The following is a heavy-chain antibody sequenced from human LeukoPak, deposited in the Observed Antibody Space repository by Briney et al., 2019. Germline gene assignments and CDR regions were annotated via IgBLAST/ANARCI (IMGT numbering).Heavy chain of an antibody. CDR2: IYSGGST. J-gene: IGHJ6*02. Sequence: GGSLRLSCTASGFTFNSNYMSWVRQAPGKGLEWVSVIYSGGSTSYADSVKGRFTISRDNSKNTLYLQMNSLRAEDTAVYYCARDPGMDVWGQGTTVTVSS. CDR3: ARDPGMDV. CDR1: GFTFNSNY. V-gene: IGHV3-53*01.